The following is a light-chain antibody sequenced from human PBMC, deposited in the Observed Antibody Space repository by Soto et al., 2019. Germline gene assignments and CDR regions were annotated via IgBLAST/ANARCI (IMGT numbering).Light chain of an antibody. CDR2: KAS. Sequence: DIQMNQSPSTLSGSVGDRVTITRRASQTISSWLAWYPPTKGKAPKLLIYKASTLKSGVPSRFRGSGSWTEFTLTLSRLQPDDVSTDYCQHYNSYSEAFGQGTKVDIK. J-gene: IGKJ1*01. CDR3: QHYNSYSEA. V-gene: IGKV1-5*03. CDR1: QTISSW.